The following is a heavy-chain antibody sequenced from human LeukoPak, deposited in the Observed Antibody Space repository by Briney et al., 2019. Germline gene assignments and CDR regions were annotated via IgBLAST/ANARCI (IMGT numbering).Heavy chain of an antibody. Sequence: ASVKVSCKAAGYTFTSYGISWVRQGPGQGLEWMGWISAYNGNTNYAQKFQGRVTMTEDTSTDTAYMELSSLRSEDTAVYYCATSSPITMVRGVIISFDYWGQGTLVTVSS. CDR2: ISAYNGNT. V-gene: IGHV1-18*01. CDR1: GYTFTSYG. CDR3: ATSSPITMVRGVIISFDY. J-gene: IGHJ4*02. D-gene: IGHD3-10*01.